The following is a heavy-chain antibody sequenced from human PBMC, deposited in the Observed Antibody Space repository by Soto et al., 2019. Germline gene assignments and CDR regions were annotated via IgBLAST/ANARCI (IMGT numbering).Heavy chain of an antibody. CDR3: SATALSTPAPGYYGMDV. CDR2: IVVGSGNT. Sequence: QMQLVQSGPEVKKPGTSVKVSCKASGFTCTSSAVQWVRQARGQRLEWIGWIVVGSGNTNYAQKFQERVTITRDMSTSTAYMEMSRLRSEDTAVYYCSATALSTPAPGYYGMDVWGQGTTVTVSS. V-gene: IGHV1-58*01. D-gene: IGHD4-17*01. CDR1: GFTCTSSA. J-gene: IGHJ6*02.